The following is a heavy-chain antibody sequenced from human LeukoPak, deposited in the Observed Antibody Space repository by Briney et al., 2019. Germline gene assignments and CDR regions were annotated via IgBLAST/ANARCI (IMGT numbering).Heavy chain of an antibody. D-gene: IGHD6-19*01. J-gene: IGHJ4*02. V-gene: IGHV4-61*02. CDR2: IYTSGST. CDR1: GGSISSGSYY. Sequence: SETLSLTCTVSGGSISSGSYYWSWIRQPAGKGLEWIGRIYTSGSTNYNPSLKSRVTISVDTSKNQFSLKLSSVTAADTAVYYCARDRGQAGLISDYWGQGTLVTVSS. CDR3: ARDRGQAGLISDY.